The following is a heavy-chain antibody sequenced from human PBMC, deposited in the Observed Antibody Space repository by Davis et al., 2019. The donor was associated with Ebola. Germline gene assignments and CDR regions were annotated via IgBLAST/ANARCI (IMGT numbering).Heavy chain of an antibody. J-gene: IGHJ4*02. D-gene: IGHD1-26*01. Sequence: GGSLRLSCAASGFSFTTSGMHWVRQAPGKGLEWVAFISDDGINKQYTESVKGRFTISRDNSMHTVYLQMNSLRAEDTAVYYCRGSLKEVFDYWGQGTLVTVSS. V-gene: IGHV3-30*03. CDR1: GFSFTTSG. CDR2: ISDDGINK. CDR3: RGSLKEVFDY.